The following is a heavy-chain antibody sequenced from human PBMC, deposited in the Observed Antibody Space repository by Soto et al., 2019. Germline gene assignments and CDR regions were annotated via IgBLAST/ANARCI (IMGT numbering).Heavy chain of an antibody. D-gene: IGHD3-16*01. CDR3: ARGLGGRMDD. CDR1: GTIFSSYT. CDR2: IIPILGET. J-gene: IGHJ6*02. V-gene: IGHV1-69*08. Sequence: QVQLVQSGAEVKKPGSSVRVSCKASGTIFSSYTISRVRQAPGQGLEWMGRIIPILGETNSAQKFQGRVTLTADKSTNSAYMELNSLRLVDTALYYCARGLGGRMDDWGQGTTVTVSS.